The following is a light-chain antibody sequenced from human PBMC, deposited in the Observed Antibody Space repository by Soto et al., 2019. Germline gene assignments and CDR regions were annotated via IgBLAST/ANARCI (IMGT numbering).Light chain of an antibody. Sequence: QSVLTQPRSVSGSPGQSVTISCTGTSSDVGGYNYVSWYQQHPGKAPKLMIYDVSKRPSGVPDRFSGSKSGNTASLTISGLQAEDEADYYCCSYEGRDTLYVFGGGTKLTVL. CDR3: CSYEGRDTLYV. J-gene: IGLJ1*01. CDR1: SSDVGGYNY. V-gene: IGLV2-11*01. CDR2: DVS.